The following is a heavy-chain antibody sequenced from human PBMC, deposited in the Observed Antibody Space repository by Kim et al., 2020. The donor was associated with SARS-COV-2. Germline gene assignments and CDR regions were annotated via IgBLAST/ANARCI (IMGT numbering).Heavy chain of an antibody. V-gene: IGHV4-59*01. CDR1: GGSISSYY. Sequence: SETLSLTCTVSGGSISSYYWSWIRQPPGKGLEWIGYIYYSGSTNYNPSLKSRVTISVDTSKNQFSLKLSSVTAADTAVYYCARDRGQTTSSTSSSNWFDPWGQGSLVTVSS. D-gene: IGHD2-2*01. J-gene: IGHJ5*02. CDR2: IYYSGST. CDR3: ARDRGQTTSSTSSSNWFDP.